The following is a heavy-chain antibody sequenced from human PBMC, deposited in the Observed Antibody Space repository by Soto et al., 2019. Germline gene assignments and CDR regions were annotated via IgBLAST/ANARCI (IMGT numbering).Heavy chain of an antibody. CDR3: ARVLRAYGSGSYFSYYYYGMDV. D-gene: IGHD3-10*01. V-gene: IGHV4-4*02. CDR2: IYHSGST. CDR1: GGSISSSNW. J-gene: IGHJ6*02. Sequence: TLSLTCAVSGGSISSSNWWSWVRQPPGKGLEWIGEIYHSGSTNYNPSLKSRVTISVDKSKNQFSLKLSSVTAADTAVYYCARVLRAYGSGSYFSYYYYGMDVWGQGTTVTVSS.